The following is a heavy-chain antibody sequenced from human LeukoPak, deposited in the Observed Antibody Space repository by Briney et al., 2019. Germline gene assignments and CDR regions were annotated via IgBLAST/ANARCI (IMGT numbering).Heavy chain of an antibody. CDR1: GFTFSSFA. J-gene: IGHJ4*02. CDR2: ISGSGGTT. CDR3: ARDRLAVAGNY. D-gene: IGHD6-19*01. Sequence: GGPLRLSCAASGFTFSSFAMTWVRQAPGKGLDWVSGISGSGGTTYYADSVKGRFTISRDNSKNTLYLQMNSLRVEDTALYYCARDRLAVAGNYWGQGTLVTVSS. V-gene: IGHV3-23*01.